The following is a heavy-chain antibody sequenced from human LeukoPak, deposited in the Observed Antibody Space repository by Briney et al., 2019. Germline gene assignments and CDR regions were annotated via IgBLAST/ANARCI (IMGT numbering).Heavy chain of an antibody. D-gene: IGHD6-19*01. Sequence: PSETLSLTCTVSGGSIGSYYWNWVRQPPGKGLEVIGYMHYSGTTKYNPSLKSRVHISVDTSKNQFSLKLISVTAADTAVYFCATRTESSGWYTGYFDSWGQGALVTVSS. CDR1: GGSIGSYY. V-gene: IGHV4-59*12. J-gene: IGHJ4*02. CDR2: MHYSGTT. CDR3: ATRTESSGWYTGYFDS.